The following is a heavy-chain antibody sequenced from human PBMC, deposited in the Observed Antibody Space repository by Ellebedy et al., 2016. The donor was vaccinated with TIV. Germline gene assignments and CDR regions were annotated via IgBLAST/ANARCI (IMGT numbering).Heavy chain of an antibody. CDR1: GGSISSSSYY. CDR3: ARQGMRDTAMVDY. Sequence: GSLRLSXTVSGGSISSSSYYWGWIRQPPGKGLEWIGSIYYSGSTYYNPSLKSRVTISVDTSKNQFSLKLSSVTAADTAVYYCARQGMRDTAMVDYWGQGTLVTVSS. V-gene: IGHV4-39*01. CDR2: IYYSGST. J-gene: IGHJ4*02. D-gene: IGHD5-18*01.